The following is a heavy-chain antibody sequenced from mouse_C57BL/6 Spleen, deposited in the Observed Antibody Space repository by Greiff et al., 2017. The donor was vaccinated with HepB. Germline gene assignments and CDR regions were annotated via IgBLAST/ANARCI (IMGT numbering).Heavy chain of an antibody. V-gene: IGHV1-82*01. D-gene: IGHD1-1*01. CDR2: IYPGDGDT. CDR3: ARPYGRGYFDV. CDR1: GYAFSSSW. J-gene: IGHJ1*03. Sequence: QVQLKQSGPELVKPGASVKISCKASGYAFSSSWMNWVKQRPGKGLEWIGRIYPGDGDTNYNGKFKGKATLTADKSSSTAYMQLSSLTSEDSAVYFCARPYGRGYFDVWGTGTTVTVSS.